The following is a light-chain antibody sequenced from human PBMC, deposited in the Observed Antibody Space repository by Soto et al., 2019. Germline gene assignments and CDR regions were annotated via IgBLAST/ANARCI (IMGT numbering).Light chain of an antibody. Sequence: DIQMTQSPSTLSASVGDRVTITCRASQTIGGWLAWFQQKPGKAPNLLIYGVSSVESGVPSRFSGSGSGTTFTIASTNLQPDDFATYYCQQYADYSWTFGQGTKVEGK. V-gene: IGKV1-5*01. CDR3: QQYADYSWT. CDR2: GVS. J-gene: IGKJ1*01. CDR1: QTIGGW.